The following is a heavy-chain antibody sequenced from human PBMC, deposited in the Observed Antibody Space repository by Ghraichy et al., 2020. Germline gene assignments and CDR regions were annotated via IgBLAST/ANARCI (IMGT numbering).Heavy chain of an antibody. CDR1: GGSISSYY. J-gene: IGHJ4*01. V-gene: IGHV4-59*08. CDR2: IYYSGST. Sequence: GSLRLSCTVSGGSISSYYWSWIRQPPGKGLEWIGYIYYSGSTNYNPSLKSRVTISVDTSKNQFSLKLSSVTAADTAVYYCASLNLITAMAAFDYWGQEPWSPSPQ. D-gene: IGHD5-18*01. CDR3: ASLNLITAMAAFDY.